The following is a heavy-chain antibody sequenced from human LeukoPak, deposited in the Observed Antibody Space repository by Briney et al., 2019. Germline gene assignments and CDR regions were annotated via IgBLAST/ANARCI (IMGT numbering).Heavy chain of an antibody. V-gene: IGHV1-46*01. CDR2: INPSGGST. J-gene: IGHJ4*02. CDR3: ARVGARRDGYNYFDS. CDR1: GYTFTSYY. D-gene: IGHD5-24*01. Sequence: ASVKVSCKASGYTFTSYYMHWVRQAPGQGLEWMGIINPSGGSTSYAQKLQGRVTMTRDTSTSTVYMELSSLRSEDTAVYYCARVGARRDGYNYFDSWGQGTLVTVSS.